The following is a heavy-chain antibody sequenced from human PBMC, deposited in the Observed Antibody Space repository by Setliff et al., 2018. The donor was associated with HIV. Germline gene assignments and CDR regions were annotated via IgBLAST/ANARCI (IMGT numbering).Heavy chain of an antibody. CDR2: IYESGIT. D-gene: IGHD5-12*01. Sequence: SETLSLTCSVSGGSISSSSHYWGWIRQPPGKGLEWIGSIYESGITYYNPSLKSRVTIFVDTSKNQFSLNLNSVTATDTAVYYCARLGAEDFSDYDWVDYWGQGTLVTVSS. CDR1: GGSISSSSHY. J-gene: IGHJ4*02. V-gene: IGHV4-39*01. CDR3: ARLGAEDFSDYDWVDY.